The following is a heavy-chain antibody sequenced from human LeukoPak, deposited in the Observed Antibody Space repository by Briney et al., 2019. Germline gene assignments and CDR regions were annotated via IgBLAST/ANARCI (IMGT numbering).Heavy chain of an antibody. J-gene: IGHJ4*02. CDR1: GYTFTSYY. Sequence: GASVKVSCKASGYTFTSYYMHWVRQAPGQGLEWMGIINPSGGSTSYAQKFQGRVTMTRDMSTSTVYMELSSLRTDDTAMYYCARNGRVRRVVKDLFEYWGQGTLVAVSS. CDR2: INPSGGST. V-gene: IGHV1-46*01. CDR3: ARNGRVRRVVKDLFEY. D-gene: IGHD3-10*01.